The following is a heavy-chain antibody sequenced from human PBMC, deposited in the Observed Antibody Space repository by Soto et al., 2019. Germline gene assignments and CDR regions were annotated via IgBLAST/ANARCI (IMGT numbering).Heavy chain of an antibody. CDR3: ARSRDAGMTHFDY. CDR1: GVTFSSYT. Sequence: GASVKVSCKASGVTFSSYTISWVRQAPGQGLEWMGRIIPILGIANYAQKFQGRVTITADKSTSTAYMELSSLRSEDTAVYYCARSRDAGMTHFDYWGQGTLVTVSS. CDR2: IIPILGIA. D-gene: IGHD2-21*02. V-gene: IGHV1-69*02. J-gene: IGHJ4*02.